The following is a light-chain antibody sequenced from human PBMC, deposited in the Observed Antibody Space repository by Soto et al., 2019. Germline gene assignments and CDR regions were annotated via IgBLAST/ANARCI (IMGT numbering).Light chain of an antibody. J-gene: IGLJ2*01. CDR3: SSYAGNNNLI. CDR1: SSDLGDYDY. V-gene: IGLV2-8*01. Sequence: QSVLTQPPSASGSPGQSVTISCTGTSSDLGDYDYVSWCQQHPGKAPKLMIYEVNQRPSGVPDRFSGSKSGNTASLTVTGLQAEDEADYYCSSYAGNNNLIFGGGTKLTVL. CDR2: EVN.